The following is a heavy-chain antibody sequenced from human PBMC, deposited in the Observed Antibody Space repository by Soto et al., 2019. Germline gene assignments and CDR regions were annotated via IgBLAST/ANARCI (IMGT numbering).Heavy chain of an antibody. V-gene: IGHV1-58*01. CDR3: AALRVGYCSSTSCNNFDY. CDR2: IVVGSGNT. CDR1: GFTFTSSA. J-gene: IGHJ4*02. D-gene: IGHD2-2*02. Sequence: GASVKVSCKASGFTFTSSAVQWARQARGQRLEWIGWIVVGSGNTNYAQKFQERVTITRDMSTSTAYMELSSLRSEDTAVYYCAALRVGYCSSTSCNNFDYWGQGTLVTVSS.